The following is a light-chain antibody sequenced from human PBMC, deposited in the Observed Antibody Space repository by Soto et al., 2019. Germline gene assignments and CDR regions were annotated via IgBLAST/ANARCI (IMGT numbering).Light chain of an antibody. V-gene: IGKV1-39*01. Sequence: DIQMTQSPSSLSASVGDRVTITCRASQTISNDLNWYQQKPGKAPKLLISVASSLQTGVLSRFSGSGSGTDFTLTISSLQPEDFATYFCQQSYSIPWTFGQGTKVEIK. CDR3: QQSYSIPWT. CDR1: QTISND. CDR2: VAS. J-gene: IGKJ1*01.